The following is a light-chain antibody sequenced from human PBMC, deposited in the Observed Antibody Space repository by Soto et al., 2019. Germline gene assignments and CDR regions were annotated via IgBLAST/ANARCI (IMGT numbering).Light chain of an antibody. Sequence: ESVLTQSPGTLSMSPGERATLSCRASQSVSSSYSAWYQQKPGQAPRLLIYGASRRATGIPDRFSGNGSGTDFTLTISRLEPEDFAVYYCQQYGSSPFTFGPGTKVDIK. CDR3: QQYGSSPFT. J-gene: IGKJ3*01. V-gene: IGKV3-20*01. CDR2: GAS. CDR1: QSVSSSY.